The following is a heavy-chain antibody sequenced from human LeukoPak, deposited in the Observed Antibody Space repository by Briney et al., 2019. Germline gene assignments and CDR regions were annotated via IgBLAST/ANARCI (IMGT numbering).Heavy chain of an antibody. Sequence: ASVNVSCKASRYTFNRYGFSWVRQAPGQGLEWLGWISAYNGNTNYPQKVQDRVTMTKDTSTSTAYMELRSLSSDDTAVYFCARTHDYNFYPYCWGQRVPVAASS. V-gene: IGHV1-18*01. D-gene: IGHD5-24*01. CDR1: RYTFNRYG. CDR2: ISAYNGNT. J-gene: IGHJ4*02. CDR3: ARTHDYNFYPYC.